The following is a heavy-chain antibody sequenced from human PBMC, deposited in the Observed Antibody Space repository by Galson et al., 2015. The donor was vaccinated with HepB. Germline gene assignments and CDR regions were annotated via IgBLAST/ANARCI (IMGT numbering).Heavy chain of an antibody. V-gene: IGHV1-8*01. CDR2: MNPNSGNT. J-gene: IGHJ5*02. Sequence: SVKVSCKASGYTFTSYDINWVRQANGQGLEWMGWMNPNSGNTGYAQKFQGRVTMTRNTSISTAYMELSSLRSEDTAVYYCARGGQWLVPHWFDPWGQGTLVTVSS. D-gene: IGHD6-19*01. CDR3: ARGGQWLVPHWFDP. CDR1: GYTFTSYD.